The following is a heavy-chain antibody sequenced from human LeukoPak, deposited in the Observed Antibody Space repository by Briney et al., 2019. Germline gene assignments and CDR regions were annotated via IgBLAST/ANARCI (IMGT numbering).Heavy chain of an antibody. CDR2: ISSNGGST. J-gene: IGHJ4*02. V-gene: IGHV3-64*01. CDR3: AKDYIVSSSPIYYYDC. CDR1: GFTFSSCA. D-gene: IGHD6-6*01. Sequence: GGSLRLSCAASGFTFSSCAMHWVRQAPGKGLEYVSAISSNGGSTYYANSVKGRFSISRDNSKNTVYLEMNSLRPEDTAVYYCAKDYIVSSSPIYYYDCWGQGTLVSVSS.